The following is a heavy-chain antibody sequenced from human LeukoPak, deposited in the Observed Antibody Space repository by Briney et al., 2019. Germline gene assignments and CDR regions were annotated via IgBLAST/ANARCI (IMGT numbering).Heavy chain of an antibody. CDR3: ARDRHSVVVPARRGNWFDL. J-gene: IGHJ5*02. CDR2: IYTILST. Sequence: SETLSLTCTVSGGSISSYYWSWVRQPAGQGLEWIGRIYTILSTNYNPPLNSRVTMSIDTSKTQIALTARFGTGADTAVYYCARDRHSVVVPARRGNWFDLWGQGNLVTVSA. D-gene: IGHD2-21*02. CDR1: GGSISSYY. V-gene: IGHV4-4*07.